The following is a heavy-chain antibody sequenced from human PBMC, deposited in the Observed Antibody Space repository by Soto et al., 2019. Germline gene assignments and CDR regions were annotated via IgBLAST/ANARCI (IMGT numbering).Heavy chain of an antibody. D-gene: IGHD2-8*01. Sequence: QIQVVQSEVEVKRPGASVRISCKASGYTLDNHAVTWVRQAPGQGLEWMGWIGALLYNDATNHERKFQGRLTMARDTSPNTVYMDLGSLRSDDTAVYYWARGTKGAGGWYFDLWGRGTLVVVSS. CDR1: GYTLDNHA. CDR3: ARGTKGAGGWYFDL. V-gene: IGHV1-18*01. J-gene: IGHJ2*01. CDR2: IGALLYNDAT.